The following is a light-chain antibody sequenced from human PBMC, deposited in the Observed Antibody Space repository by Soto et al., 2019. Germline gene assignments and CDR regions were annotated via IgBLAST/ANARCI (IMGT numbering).Light chain of an antibody. CDR2: EAA. CDR3: QQSNNYPWT. Sequence: DIQMTQSPSTLSASVGDRVTITCRASQYIHNYLAWYQQKPGEAPKLLIYEAANLESGLPSRFSGSGTWTECTLTISSLQPDDFATDYGQQSNNYPWTFGQGTRVDI. V-gene: IGKV1-5*03. J-gene: IGKJ1*01. CDR1: QYIHNY.